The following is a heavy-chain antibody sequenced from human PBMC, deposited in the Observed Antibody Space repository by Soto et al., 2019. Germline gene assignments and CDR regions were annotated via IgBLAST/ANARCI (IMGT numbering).Heavy chain of an antibody. CDR2: ISAYNGNT. J-gene: IGHJ6*02. CDR1: GYTFTSYG. CDR3: ARTDRSWSSYYYYGMDV. Sequence: QVQLVQSGAEVKKPGASVKVSCKASGYTFTSYGISWVRQAPGQGLEWMGWISAYNGNTNYAQKLQGRVTMTTDTSTSTAYMELRSLRSDDTAVYYCARTDRSWSSYYYYGMDVWGQGTTVTVSS. D-gene: IGHD6-13*01. V-gene: IGHV1-18*01.